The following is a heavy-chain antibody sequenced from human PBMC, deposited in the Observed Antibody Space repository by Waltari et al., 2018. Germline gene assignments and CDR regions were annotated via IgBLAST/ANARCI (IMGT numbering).Heavy chain of an antibody. CDR1: GDSVSSKRAA. CDR3: ARASPNLKWEWYFAL. Sequence: QVQLQQSGPGLVKPSQTLSLTCAIPGDSVSSKRAAWNWIRQSTSRGLAWLGRPFDRSKWYHDYAVSVKSRITINPDTSKNQCSLQLNSVTPEDTAVYYCARASPNLKWEWYFALWGRGTLVTVSS. D-gene: IGHD1-26*01. CDR2: PFDRSKWYH. J-gene: IGHJ2*01. V-gene: IGHV6-1*01.